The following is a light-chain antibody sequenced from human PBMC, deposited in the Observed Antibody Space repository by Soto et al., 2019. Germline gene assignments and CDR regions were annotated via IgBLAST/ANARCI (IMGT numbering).Light chain of an antibody. CDR2: KAS. CDR1: QSISSW. CDR3: QRYNSYPWT. V-gene: IGKV1-5*03. J-gene: IGKJ1*01. Sequence: DIQMTQSPSILSASVGDRVTITCRASQSISSWFAWYQQKPGKAPNLLIHKASHLESGVPSRFSGSRSGTEFTLTISSLQPGDYATYYCQRYNSYPWTFGQGTKVDIK.